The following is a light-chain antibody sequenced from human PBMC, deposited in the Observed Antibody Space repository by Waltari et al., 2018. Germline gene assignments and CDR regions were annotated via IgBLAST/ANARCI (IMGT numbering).Light chain of an antibody. Sequence: EIALTQSPATLSLSLGARATLSCRTSQSISSTYLAWYQQKPRRAPRLLIYGTSTRATGIPDKFSGSGSGTEFTLTISSLELEDFAVYYCKEYGSSVPKPFGQGTQVEIK. CDR1: QSISSTY. V-gene: IGKV3-20*01. CDR3: KEYGSSVPKP. J-gene: IGKJ1*01. CDR2: GTS.